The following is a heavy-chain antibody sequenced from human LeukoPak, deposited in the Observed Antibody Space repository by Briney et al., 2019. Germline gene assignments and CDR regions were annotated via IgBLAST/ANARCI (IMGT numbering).Heavy chain of an antibody. D-gene: IGHD3-22*01. CDR2: ISGSGSTI. V-gene: IGHV3-11*01. CDR1: GFTFSDYY. CDR3: ARGFGDSSGTFDY. J-gene: IGHJ4*02. Sequence: GGSLRLSCTASGFTFSDYYMNWIRQAPGKGLEWVSYISGSGSTIYYADSVKDRFTISRDNAKNSLYLQMISLRAEDTAVYFCARGFGDSSGTFDYWGQGTLVTVSS.